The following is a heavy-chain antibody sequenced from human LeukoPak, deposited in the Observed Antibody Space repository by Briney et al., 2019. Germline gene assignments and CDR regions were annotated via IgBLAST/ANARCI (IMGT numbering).Heavy chain of an antibody. CDR2: IYHSGST. CDR3: ARDGTRLAAAGRFDY. V-gene: IGHV4-38-2*02. CDR1: GYSISSGYY. Sequence: PSETLSLTCAVSGYSISSGYYWGWIRQPPGNGLERMGSIYHSGSTYYNPSLKSRVTISVDTSKNQFSMQLSSVTAADTAVYYCARDGTRLAAAGRFDYWGQGTLVTVSS. D-gene: IGHD6-13*01. J-gene: IGHJ4*02.